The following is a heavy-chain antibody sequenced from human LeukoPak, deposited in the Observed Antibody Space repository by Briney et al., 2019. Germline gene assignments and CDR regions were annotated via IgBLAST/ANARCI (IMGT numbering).Heavy chain of an antibody. CDR1: GFTFSSYS. J-gene: IGHJ4*02. D-gene: IGHD3-10*01. V-gene: IGHV3-21*01. CDR3: ARSGHVGSSDY. CDR2: ISSSSSYI. Sequence: GGSLRLSCAASGFTFSSYSMNWVRQAPGKGLEWVSSISSSSSYIYYADLVKGRFTISRDNAKNSLYLQMNSLRAEDTAVYYCARSGHVGSSDYWGQGTLVTVSS.